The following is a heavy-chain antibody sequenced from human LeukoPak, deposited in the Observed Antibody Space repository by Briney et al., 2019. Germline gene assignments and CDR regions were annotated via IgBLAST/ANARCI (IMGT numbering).Heavy chain of an antibody. CDR3: ARVGSGYSYHFDY. D-gene: IGHD3-22*01. CDR1: GYTFTGYY. CDR2: INPNSGGT. J-gene: IGHJ4*02. V-gene: IGHV1-2*02. Sequence: GASVKVSCKASGYTFTGYYMHWVRQAPGQGLEWIGWINPNSGGTNYVQKFQGRVTMTRDTSISTAYMELSRLRSDDTAVYYCARVGSGYSYHFDYWGQGTLVTVSS.